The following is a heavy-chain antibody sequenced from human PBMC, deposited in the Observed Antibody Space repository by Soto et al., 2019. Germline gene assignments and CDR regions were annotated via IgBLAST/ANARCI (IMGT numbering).Heavy chain of an antibody. D-gene: IGHD3-16*01. V-gene: IGHV4-34*01. CDR1: GGSFSGYY. J-gene: IGHJ6*03. Sequence: QVQLQQWGAGLLKPSETLSLTCAVYGGSFSGYYWSWIRQPPGKGLEWIGEINHSGSTNYNPSLKSRGTISVDTSKKPFSRKLSSVTAADTAVYYCARARRLPLGGYYYDMDVWGKGTTVTVSS. CDR3: ARARRLPLGGYYYDMDV. CDR2: INHSGST.